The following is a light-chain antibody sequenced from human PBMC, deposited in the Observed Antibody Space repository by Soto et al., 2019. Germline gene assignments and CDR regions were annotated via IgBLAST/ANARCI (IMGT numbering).Light chain of an antibody. Sequence: EIVMTQSPATLSVSPGKRATLSCRASQSISSKLAWYQQKPGQAPRLLIYGASTRATGIPVRFSGSGSGTEFTLTITSLQPEDFAVYYCQEYNYWHPITFGGGTKVEIK. CDR1: QSISSK. V-gene: IGKV3-15*01. CDR3: QEYNYWHPIT. CDR2: GAS. J-gene: IGKJ4*01.